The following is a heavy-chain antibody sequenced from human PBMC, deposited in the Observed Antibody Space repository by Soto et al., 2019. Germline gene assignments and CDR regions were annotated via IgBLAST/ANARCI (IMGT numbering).Heavy chain of an antibody. V-gene: IGHV3-23*01. CDR1: GFTFSNYA. Sequence: GGSLRLSCAASGFTFSNYAMSWVRQAPGKGLEWVSAISASGTDTYYDESVKGRFTISRDNSMETLSLQMNSLRDDDTAVYYCAKDPPRCENYSGGCHLFDSWGQGTLVTVSS. CDR3: AKDPPRCENYSGGCHLFDS. D-gene: IGHD6-19*01. CDR2: ISASGTDT. J-gene: IGHJ4*02.